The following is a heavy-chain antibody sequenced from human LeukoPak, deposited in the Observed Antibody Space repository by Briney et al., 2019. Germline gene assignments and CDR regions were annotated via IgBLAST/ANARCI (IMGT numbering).Heavy chain of an antibody. CDR2: ISTSSSYI. D-gene: IGHD6-13*01. J-gene: IGHJ4*02. V-gene: IGHV3-21*01. CDR3: ARGAEGIAATDSNFDY. Sequence: GGSLRLSCAASGFTFSSYSMNWVRQAPGKGLEWVSSISTSSSYICFADSVKGRFTISRDNAKKSLYLQMNSLRAEDTAVYYCARGAEGIAATDSNFDYWGQGTLVTVSS. CDR1: GFTFSSYS.